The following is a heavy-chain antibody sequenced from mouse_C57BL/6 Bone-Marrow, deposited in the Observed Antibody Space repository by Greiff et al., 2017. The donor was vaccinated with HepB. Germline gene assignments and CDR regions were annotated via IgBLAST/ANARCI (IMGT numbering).Heavy chain of an antibody. D-gene: IGHD1-1*01. Sequence: QVQLQQSGAELVRPGSSVKLSCKASGYTFTSYWMHWVKQRPIQGLEWIGNIDPSDSETHYNQKFKDKATLTVDKSSSTAYMQLSSLTSEDSAVYYCARLMITTVVYFDYWGQGTTLTVSS. CDR3: ARLMITTVVYFDY. V-gene: IGHV1-52*01. J-gene: IGHJ2*01. CDR1: GYTFTSYW. CDR2: IDPSDSET.